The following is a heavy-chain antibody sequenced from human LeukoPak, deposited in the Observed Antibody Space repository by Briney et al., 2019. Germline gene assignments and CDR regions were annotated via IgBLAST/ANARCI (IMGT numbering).Heavy chain of an antibody. CDR3: ARTRIGYYGMDV. Sequence: PSETLSLTCAVYGGSFSGYYWSWIRQPPGKGLEWIGEINHSGSTNYNPSLKSRVTISVDTSKNQFSLKLSSVIAADTAVYYCARTRIGYYGMDVWGKGPRSPSPQ. J-gene: IGHJ6*01. D-gene: IGHD2/OR15-2a*01. CDR2: INHSGST. CDR1: GGSFSGYY. V-gene: IGHV4-34*01.